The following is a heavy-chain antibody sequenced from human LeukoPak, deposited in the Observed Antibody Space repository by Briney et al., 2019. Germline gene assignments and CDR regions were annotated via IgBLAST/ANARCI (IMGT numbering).Heavy chain of an antibody. CDR2: IRYDGSEK. CDR1: GFTLSIYG. J-gene: IGHJ4*02. D-gene: IGHD6-19*01. Sequence: GGSLRLSCAASGFTLSIYGMHWVRQAPGKGLEWVAFIRYDGSEKYLAASVKGGFIISSDNSKDMLHLQMISRRAEDTAVYYCAKGRGSSGYIDFDYWGQGTKVTVSS. V-gene: IGHV3-30*02. CDR3: AKGRGSSGYIDFDY.